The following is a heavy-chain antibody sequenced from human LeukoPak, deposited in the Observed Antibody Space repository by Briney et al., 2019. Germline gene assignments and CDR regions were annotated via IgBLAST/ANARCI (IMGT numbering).Heavy chain of an antibody. CDR2: ISHIGST. J-gene: IGHJ3*01. Sequence: SETLSLTCSVSDGSISNYYWNWIRQTPGKGLEWIGYISHIGSTNYNPSLKSRLTLSVDRSKNQFSLKLSSVTAADTAVYYCARDALSANAFDVWGQGTVVTVSS. D-gene: IGHD6-25*01. CDR3: ARDALSANAFDV. V-gene: IGHV4-59*01. CDR1: DGSISNYY.